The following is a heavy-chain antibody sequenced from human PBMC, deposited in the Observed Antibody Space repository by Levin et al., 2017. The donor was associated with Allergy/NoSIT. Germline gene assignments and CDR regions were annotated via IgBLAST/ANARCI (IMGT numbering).Heavy chain of an antibody. Sequence: ESLKISCTVSGVSFCFYFFRWIRQPPGKGLECLGYIYYSGSTNYNPSLQSRVTISFSPSKNQFSLKLSSVTAADTAVYYCARTPMYYYILTGYSSPHGDFDLWGRGTLVTVSS. CDR1: GVSFCFYF. J-gene: IGHJ2*01. CDR2: IYYSGST. CDR3: ARTPMYYYILTGYSSPHGDFDL. V-gene: IGHV4-59*01. D-gene: IGHD3-9*01.